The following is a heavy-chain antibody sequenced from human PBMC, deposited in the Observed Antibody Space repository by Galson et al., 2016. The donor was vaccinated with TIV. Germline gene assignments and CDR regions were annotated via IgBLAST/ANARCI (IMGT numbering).Heavy chain of an antibody. Sequence: SLRLSCAASGFTFSKYGMAWVRQAPGQGPEWVSAIYYSGVNTYYADSVKGRFTISRDNSKNTLFLQMNSLRAEDTAVYYCAKVVSTLYTYGPLDQWGQGTLVTVSS. CDR1: GFTFSKYG. D-gene: IGHD5-18*01. J-gene: IGHJ4*02. V-gene: IGHV3-23*01. CDR3: AKVVSTLYTYGPLDQ. CDR2: IYYSGVNT.